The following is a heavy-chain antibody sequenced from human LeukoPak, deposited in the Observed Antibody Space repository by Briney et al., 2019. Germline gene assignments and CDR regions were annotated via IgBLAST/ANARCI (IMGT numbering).Heavy chain of an antibody. Sequence: GGSLRPSCAASGFTFSSYAMSWVRQAPGKGLEWVSAISGSGGSTYYADSVKGRFTISRDNSKNTLYLQMNSLRAEDTAVYYCAKDDVREFGDLPNYFDYWGQGTLVTVSS. CDR3: AKDDVREFGDLPNYFDY. V-gene: IGHV3-23*01. CDR2: ISGSGGST. D-gene: IGHD3-10*01. J-gene: IGHJ4*02. CDR1: GFTFSSYA.